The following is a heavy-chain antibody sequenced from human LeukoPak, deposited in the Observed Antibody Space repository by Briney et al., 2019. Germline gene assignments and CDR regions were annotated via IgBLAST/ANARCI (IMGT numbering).Heavy chain of an antibody. J-gene: IGHJ6*03. V-gene: IGHV4-38-2*02. CDR1: GYSISSGYY. Sequence: SETLSLTCTVSGYSISSGYYWGWIRQPPGKGLEWIGSIYHSGSTYYNPSLKSRVTISLDTSKNQFSLKLRSVTAADTAVYYCARVPSSYYYYYMDVWGKGTTVTVSS. CDR3: ARVPSSYYYYYMDV. CDR2: IYHSGST.